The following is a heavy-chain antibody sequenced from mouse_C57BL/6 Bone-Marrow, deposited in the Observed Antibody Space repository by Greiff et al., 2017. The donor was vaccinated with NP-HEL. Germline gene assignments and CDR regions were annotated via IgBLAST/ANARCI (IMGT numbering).Heavy chain of an antibody. J-gene: IGHJ4*01. CDR1: GYTFTDYN. Sequence: EVQRVESGPELVKPGASVKIPCKASGYTFTDYNMDWVKQSHGKSLEWIGDINPNNGGTIYNQKFKGKATLTVDKSSSTAYMELRSLTSEDTAVYYCARRGYDGYYGAMDYWGQGTSVTVSS. V-gene: IGHV1-18*01. CDR2: INPNNGGT. CDR3: ARRGYDGYYGAMDY. D-gene: IGHD2-3*01.